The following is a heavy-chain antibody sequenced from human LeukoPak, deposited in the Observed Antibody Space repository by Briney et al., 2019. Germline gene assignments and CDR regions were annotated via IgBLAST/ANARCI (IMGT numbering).Heavy chain of an antibody. Sequence: SETLSLTCAVYGGSFSGYYWSWIRQPPGEGLEGIGEINHSGSTNYNPSLKIRVTISVDTSKNRLYPKLPSVSAAEPAVDFCSKYYSSGGGTRDAFDIWGQGTMVTVSS. CDR3: SKYYSSGGGTRDAFDI. D-gene: IGHD6-19*01. J-gene: IGHJ3*02. CDR1: GGSFSGYY. V-gene: IGHV4-34*01. CDR2: INHSGST.